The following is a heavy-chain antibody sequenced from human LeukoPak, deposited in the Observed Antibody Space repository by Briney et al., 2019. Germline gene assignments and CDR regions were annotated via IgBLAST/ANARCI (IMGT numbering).Heavy chain of an antibody. Sequence: SETLSLTCTVSGGSISSYYWSWIRQPAGKGLEWIGRIYTSGSTNYNPSLKGRVTMSVDTSKNQFSLKLSSVTAADTAVYYCARSGSSWYWDGEDYWGQGTLVTVSS. D-gene: IGHD6-13*01. CDR3: ARSGSSWYWDGEDY. CDR1: GGSISSYY. CDR2: IYTSGST. V-gene: IGHV4-4*07. J-gene: IGHJ4*02.